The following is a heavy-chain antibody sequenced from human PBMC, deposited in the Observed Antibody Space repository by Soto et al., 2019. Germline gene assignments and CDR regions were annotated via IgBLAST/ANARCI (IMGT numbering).Heavy chain of an antibody. CDR1: GFSFRSYA. CDR2: FSAGGRA. CDR3: AKESMPEHYGDTLFDY. J-gene: IGHJ4*02. V-gene: IGHV3-23*01. Sequence: QLLESGGGLIQPGGSLRLSCEASGFSFRSYALSWVRQAPGKGLEWVSTFSAGGRAYYADSVKGRFTIAKDTSKNTLILQARSLRAEGTAVYYCAKESMPEHYGDTLFDYWGQGTRVTVSS. D-gene: IGHD4-17*01.